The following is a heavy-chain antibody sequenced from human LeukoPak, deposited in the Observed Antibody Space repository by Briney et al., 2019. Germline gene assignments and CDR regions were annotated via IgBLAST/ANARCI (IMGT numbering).Heavy chain of an antibody. J-gene: IGHJ4*02. CDR2: ISGSGGST. D-gene: IGHD4-23*01. Sequence: PGGSLRLSCVVSGFNFNSYAMNWVRQVPGKGLEWVSSISGSGGSTYHADSVKGRFTISRDNSKSTLYLQMTSLRAEDTAVYYCVDYGGTRSFDYWGQGTLVTVSS. CDR1: GFNFNSYA. V-gene: IGHV3-23*01. CDR3: VDYGGTRSFDY.